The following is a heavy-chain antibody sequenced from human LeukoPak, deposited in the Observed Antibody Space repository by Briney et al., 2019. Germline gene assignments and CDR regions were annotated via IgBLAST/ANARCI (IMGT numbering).Heavy chain of an antibody. Sequence: QSGGSLRLSCAASGFTFSSYGMHWVRQAPGKGLEWVAVISYDGSNKYYADSVKGRFTISRDNSKNTLYLQINSLRAEDTAVYYCAKDKEDASGSYFGFSFDYWGQGTLVTVSS. CDR1: GFTFSSYG. CDR3: AKDKEDASGSYFGFSFDY. V-gene: IGHV3-30*18. CDR2: ISYDGSNK. J-gene: IGHJ4*02. D-gene: IGHD3-10*01.